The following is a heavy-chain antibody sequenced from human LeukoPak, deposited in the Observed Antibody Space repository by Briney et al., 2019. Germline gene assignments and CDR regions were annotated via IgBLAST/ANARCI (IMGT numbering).Heavy chain of an antibody. Sequence: PSETLSLTCAVYGGSFSGYYWSWIRQPPGKGLEWIGEINHSGSTNYNPSLKSRVTISVDTSKNQFSLKLSSVTAADTAVYYCARGPNCSGGSCYRPTYYYYGMDGWGQGTTVTVSS. CDR1: GGSFSGYY. CDR2: INHSGST. D-gene: IGHD2-15*01. J-gene: IGHJ6*02. V-gene: IGHV4-34*01. CDR3: ARGPNCSGGSCYRPTYYYYGMDG.